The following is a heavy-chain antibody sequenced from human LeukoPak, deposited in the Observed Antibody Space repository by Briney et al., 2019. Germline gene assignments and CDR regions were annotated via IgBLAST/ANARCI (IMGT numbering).Heavy chain of an antibody. Sequence: GGSLRLSCAASGFTLRSYGMIWVRQAPGKGLEWVSYISPSSCTIYYADSVKGRFTISRDNAENSLSLQMNSLRDDDTGVYYCARVRGPTVVTMYFDYWGQGTPVTVSS. V-gene: IGHV3-48*02. D-gene: IGHD4-23*01. CDR1: GFTLRSYG. CDR3: ARVRGPTVVTMYFDY. J-gene: IGHJ4*02. CDR2: ISPSSCTI.